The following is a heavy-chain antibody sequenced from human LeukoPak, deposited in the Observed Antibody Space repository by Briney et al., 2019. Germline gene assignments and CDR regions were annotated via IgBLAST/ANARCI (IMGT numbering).Heavy chain of an antibody. CDR3: ARDLDSSGWYFGFDY. Sequence: PGGSLRLSCAASGFTFSSYAMHWVRQAPGKGLEWVAVISYDGSNKYYADSVKGRFTISRDNSKNTLYLQMNSLRAEDTAVYYCARDLDSSGWYFGFDYWGQGTLVTVSS. J-gene: IGHJ4*02. D-gene: IGHD6-19*01. V-gene: IGHV3-30-3*01. CDR2: ISYDGSNK. CDR1: GFTFSSYA.